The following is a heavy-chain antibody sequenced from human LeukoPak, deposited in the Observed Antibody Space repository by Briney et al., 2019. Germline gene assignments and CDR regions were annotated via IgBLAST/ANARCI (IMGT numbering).Heavy chain of an antibody. D-gene: IGHD2/OR15-2a*01. J-gene: IGHJ4*02. CDR2: IYYSGGA. Sequence: SETLSLTCTVSGGSMSSDYWSWIRQPPGKGLEWIAYIYYSGGAYYNPSLKSRLAISVDTSKNQFSLELSSVTAADTAVYYCATGYYFPDYWGQGTLVTVSS. V-gene: IGHV4-59*01. CDR3: ATGYYFPDY. CDR1: GGSMSSDY.